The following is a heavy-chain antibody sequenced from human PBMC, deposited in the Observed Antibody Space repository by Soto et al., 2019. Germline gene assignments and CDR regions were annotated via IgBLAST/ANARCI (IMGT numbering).Heavy chain of an antibody. CDR2: ISNDGTHK. V-gene: IGHV3-30*18. Sequence: QVHLAESGGGVVQPGRSLRLSCAGSGFTFSSYAMHWVRQAPGKGLEWVAVISNDGTHKYYAESLKGRFIISRDNSKNTLYLQMNSLRAEDTAVYYCAKDLYYYDSSHDDYWGQGTLVTVSS. D-gene: IGHD3-22*01. J-gene: IGHJ4*02. CDR1: GFTFSSYA. CDR3: AKDLYYYDSSHDDY.